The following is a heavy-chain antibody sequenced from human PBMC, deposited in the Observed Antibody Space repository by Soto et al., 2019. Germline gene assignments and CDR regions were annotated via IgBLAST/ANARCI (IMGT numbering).Heavy chain of an antibody. CDR1: GHTLTKLA. CDR3: ATRVSSLGYYNGMNV. CDR2: FDPEDGEA. D-gene: IGHD3-16*02. V-gene: IGHV1-24*01. Sequence: ASVKVSCTVSGHTLTKLAIYWVRQAAGKGLEWMGGFDPEDGEAIYAQKFQGRVTMTEDTSTDTAYMELSGLRSEDTAVYYCATRVSSLGYYNGMNVWGQGTTVTVSS. J-gene: IGHJ6*02.